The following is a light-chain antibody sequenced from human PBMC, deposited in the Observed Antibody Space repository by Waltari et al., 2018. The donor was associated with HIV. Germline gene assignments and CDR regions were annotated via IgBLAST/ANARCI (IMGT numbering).Light chain of an antibody. J-gene: IGKJ4*01. CDR2: LGS. CDR3: MQALQTLLT. CDR1: RSLLNSNGYTY. V-gene: IGKV2-28*01. Sequence: EIVMTQSPLSLPVTPGEPASIPCRSSRSLLNSNGYTYLDWYLQRPGQSPQLLIYLGSNRASGVPDRFSGSGSGTDFKLKISRVEAEDVGIYYCMQALQTLLTFGGGTKVEIK.